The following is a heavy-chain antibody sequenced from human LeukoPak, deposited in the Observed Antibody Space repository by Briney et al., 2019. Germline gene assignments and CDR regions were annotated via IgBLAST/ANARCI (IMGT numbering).Heavy chain of an antibody. CDR1: GYTFTGYY. CDR3: ARDQQLWSYYFDY. J-gene: IGHJ4*02. CDR2: INPNSGGT. V-gene: IGHV1-2*02. D-gene: IGHD5-18*01. Sequence: ASVKVSCKASGYTFTGYYMHWVRQAPGQGLEWMGWINPNSGGTNYAQKFQGRVTMTRDTSVSTAYMELRSLRSDDTAVYYCARDQQLWSYYFDYWGQGTLVTVSS.